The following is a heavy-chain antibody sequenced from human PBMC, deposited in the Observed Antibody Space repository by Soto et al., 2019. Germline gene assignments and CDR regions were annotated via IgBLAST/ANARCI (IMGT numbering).Heavy chain of an antibody. Sequence: EVQLVESGGGLVQPGGSLRLSCAASGFTFSSLVLHWVRQAPGKGLVWVSRINSDGSDTRYADSVKGRFTISRDNARNTLDLQISSLRAEDTAVYFCVRDRDGYNFWGQGTMVTVSS. CDR1: GFTFSSLV. D-gene: IGHD5-12*01. V-gene: IGHV3-74*01. CDR3: VRDRDGYNF. CDR2: INSDGSDT. J-gene: IGHJ3*01.